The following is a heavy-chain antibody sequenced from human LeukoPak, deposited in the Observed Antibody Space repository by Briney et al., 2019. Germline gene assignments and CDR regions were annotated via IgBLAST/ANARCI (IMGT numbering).Heavy chain of an antibody. CDR1: GFTFSSYS. J-gene: IGHJ4*02. CDR2: ISSSSSHI. D-gene: IGHD3-22*01. Sequence: GGSLRLSCAASGFTFSSYSMSWVRQAPGKGLEWVSSISSSSSHIYYADSVEGRFTISRDNAKNSLYLQMNSLRAEDTAVYYCARGGFHYDSSGYYCFDYWGQGTLVTVSP. CDR3: ARGGFHYDSSGYYCFDY. V-gene: IGHV3-21*01.